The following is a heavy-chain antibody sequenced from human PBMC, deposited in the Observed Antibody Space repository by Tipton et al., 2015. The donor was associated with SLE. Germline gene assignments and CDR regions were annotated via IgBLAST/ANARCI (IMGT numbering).Heavy chain of an antibody. Sequence: SLRLSCAASGFTFSSYSMNWVRQAPGKGLEWVSSISSSSSYIHYADSVKGRFTISRDNAKNSLYLQMNSLVAEDTAVYYCAREVSGTCLILPTDAFDIWGHGTMVTVSS. CDR3: AREVSGTCLILPTDAFDI. CDR1: GFTFSSYS. CDR2: ISSSSSYI. J-gene: IGHJ3*02. V-gene: IGHV3-21*01. D-gene: IGHD1-26*01.